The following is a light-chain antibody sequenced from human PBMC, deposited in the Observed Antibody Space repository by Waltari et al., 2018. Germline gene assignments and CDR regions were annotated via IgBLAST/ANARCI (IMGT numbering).Light chain of an antibody. CDR1: QDIKNY. Sequence: ENKMTQARYCLSASVGDRVKRTCRTSQDIKNYLAWYQHKPGTVPKLLIFSASILESGVPSRFSGSGSVTDFTLTISSLQPEDVATYYCQKYNSVPWTFGQGTEVEIK. CDR2: SAS. V-gene: IGKV1-27*01. CDR3: QKYNSVPWT. J-gene: IGKJ1*01.